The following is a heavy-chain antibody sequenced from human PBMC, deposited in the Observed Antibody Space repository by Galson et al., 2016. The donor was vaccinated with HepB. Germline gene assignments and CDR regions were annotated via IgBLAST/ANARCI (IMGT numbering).Heavy chain of an antibody. CDR1: GFTFSSYG. CDR3: AKTYYDFWRGYDYYYGIDV. Sequence: SLRLSCAASGFTFSSYGMHWVRQAPGKGLEWVAVIWYDGSNKYYADSVKGRFTISRDNSKNTLYLQMNSLRAEDTAVYYCAKTYYDFWRGYDYYYGIDVWGQGTTVTVSS. J-gene: IGHJ6*02. CDR2: IWYDGSNK. V-gene: IGHV3-33*06. D-gene: IGHD3-3*01.